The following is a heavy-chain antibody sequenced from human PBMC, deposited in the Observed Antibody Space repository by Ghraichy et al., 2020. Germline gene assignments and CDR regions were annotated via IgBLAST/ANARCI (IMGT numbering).Heavy chain of an antibody. Sequence: GSLNISCAASKFTFSSYVMSWVRQAPGKGLEWVSAITGSGDSAYYADSVKGRFTISRDNSKNTLYLQMNSLRADDTAVYYCAKEAGIVDYWGQGTLVTVSS. CDR2: ITGSGDSA. CDR3: AKEAGIVDY. D-gene: IGHD6-19*01. V-gene: IGHV3-23*01. J-gene: IGHJ4*02. CDR1: KFTFSSYV.